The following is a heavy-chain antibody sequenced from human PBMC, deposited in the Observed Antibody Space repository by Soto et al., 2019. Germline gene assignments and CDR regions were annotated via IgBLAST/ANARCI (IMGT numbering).Heavy chain of an antibody. Sequence: EVQLVESGGGLVQPGGSLRLSCAASGFTFSSYSMNWVRQAPGKGLEWVSYISSGSAAIYYADSVKGRFTISRDNAKNSLYLQMNSLRDEDTAVYCCARGSDAFDIWGHGTMITVSS. J-gene: IGHJ3*02. CDR1: GFTFSSYS. CDR3: ARGSDAFDI. CDR2: ISSGSAAI. V-gene: IGHV3-48*02.